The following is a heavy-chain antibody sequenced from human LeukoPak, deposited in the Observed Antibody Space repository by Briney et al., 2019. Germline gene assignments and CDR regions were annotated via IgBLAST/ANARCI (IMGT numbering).Heavy chain of an antibody. CDR3: ARRQTYYYGSGSYMGLDY. CDR1: GFTFGNYE. J-gene: IGHJ4*02. CDR2: ISSSGGTR. D-gene: IGHD3-10*01. V-gene: IGHV3-48*03. Sequence: GGSLRLSCAASGFTFGNYEMNWVRQAPGKGLEWVSYISSSGGTRCYADSVKGRFTISRDNAKNSLYLQMNSLRAEDTAVYYCARRQTYYYGSGSYMGLDYWGQGTLVTVSS.